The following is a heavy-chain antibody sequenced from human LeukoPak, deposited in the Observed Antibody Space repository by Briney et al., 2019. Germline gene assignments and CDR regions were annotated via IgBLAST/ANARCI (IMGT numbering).Heavy chain of an antibody. CDR2: LSGSGCST. Sequence: PGGSLRLSCAASGFTFSTYAMSWVRQAPGKGLEWVSGLSGSGCSTFYADSVKGRFTISRDNSKNTLYLQMNCLGGEVMAVYYCAKDTSWMQLWFGFWGQGTLVTVSS. CDR3: AKDTSWMQLWFGF. CDR1: GFTFSTYA. V-gene: IGHV3-23*01. J-gene: IGHJ4*02. D-gene: IGHD5-18*01.